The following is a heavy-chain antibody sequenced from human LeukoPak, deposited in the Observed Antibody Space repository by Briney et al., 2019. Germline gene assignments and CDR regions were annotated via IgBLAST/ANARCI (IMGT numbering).Heavy chain of an antibody. V-gene: IGHV3-23*01. D-gene: IGHD3-3*01. Sequence: GGSLRLSCAASGFTFSSYAMSWVRQAPGKGLEWVSAISGSGGSTYYADSVKGRFTISRDNSKNTLYLQMNSLRAEDTAVYYCAKDSSSPYYDFWSGYYSDYWGQGTLVTVSS. CDR2: ISGSGGST. J-gene: IGHJ4*02. CDR3: AKDSSSPYYDFWSGYYSDY. CDR1: GFTFSSYA.